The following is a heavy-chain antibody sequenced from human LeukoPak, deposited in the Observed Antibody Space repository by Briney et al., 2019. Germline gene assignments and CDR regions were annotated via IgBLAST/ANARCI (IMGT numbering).Heavy chain of an antibody. CDR1: GFTFSSYA. J-gene: IGHJ4*02. CDR3: ARYYDSSGYYPLDFDY. V-gene: IGHV3-30*04. CDR2: ISYDGSNK. D-gene: IGHD3-22*01. Sequence: GGSLRLSCAASGFTFSSYAMHWVRQAPGKGLEWVAVISYDGSNKYYADSVKGRFTISRDNSKNTLYLQVNSLRAEDTAVYYCARYYDSSGYYPLDFDYWGQGTLVTVSS.